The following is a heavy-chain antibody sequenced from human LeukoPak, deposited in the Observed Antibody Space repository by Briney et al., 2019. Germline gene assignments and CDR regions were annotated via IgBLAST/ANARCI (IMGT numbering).Heavy chain of an antibody. CDR2: ISGSGNST. CDR1: GFTFSSYA. J-gene: IGHJ4*02. CDR3: AKDVLYYYGSGSADY. D-gene: IGHD3-10*01. V-gene: IGHV3-23*01. Sequence: GGSLRLSCAASGFTFSSYAMSWVRQAPGKGLEWVSAISGSGNSTYYADSVKGRFTISRDNSKNTLYLQMNSLRAEDTAVYYCAKDVLYYYGSGSADYWGQGTLVTVSS.